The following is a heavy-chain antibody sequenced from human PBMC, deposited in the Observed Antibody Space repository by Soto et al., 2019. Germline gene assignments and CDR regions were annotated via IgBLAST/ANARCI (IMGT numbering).Heavy chain of an antibody. D-gene: IGHD3-22*01. CDR3: ARVRREYDNSGPVDY. CDR2: IYYGGST. J-gene: IGHJ4*02. Sequence: QLQLQESGSGLVKPSQTLSLTCAVSGGSISSGDYSWNWIRQPPGKGLEWIGYIYYGGSTYYNPTLPSRVPMSVDRSTNQFSLKLNSVTAADTAVYYCARVRREYDNSGPVDYWGQGTLVTVSS. CDR1: GGSISSGDYS. V-gene: IGHV4-30-2*01.